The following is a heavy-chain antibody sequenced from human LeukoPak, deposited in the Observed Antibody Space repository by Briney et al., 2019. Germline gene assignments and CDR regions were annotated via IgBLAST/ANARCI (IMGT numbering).Heavy chain of an antibody. D-gene: IGHD1-26*01. CDR3: ASCALSGSYSFDY. Sequence: SQTLSLTCTVSGGSISSDGYYWSWIRQHPGKGLEWIGYIYYSGSTYYNPSLKSRVTISVDTSKNQFSLKLSSVTAADTAVYYCASCALSGSYSFDYWGQGTLVTVSS. CDR1: GGSISSDGYY. CDR2: IYYSGST. J-gene: IGHJ4*02. V-gene: IGHV4-31*03.